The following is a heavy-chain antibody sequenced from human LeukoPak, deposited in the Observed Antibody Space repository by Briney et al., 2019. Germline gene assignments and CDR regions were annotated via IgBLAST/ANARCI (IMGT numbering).Heavy chain of an antibody. Sequence: GGSLRLSCTASGFIFSSYGMHWVRQAPGKGLEWVAVISYDGSNKYYADSVKGRFTISRDNSKNTLYLQMNSLRAEDTAVYYCAKDRSQYDFWSGYYYYGMDVWGQGTTVTVSS. CDR3: AKDRSQYDFWSGYYYYGMDV. D-gene: IGHD3-3*01. J-gene: IGHJ6*02. CDR2: ISYDGSNK. CDR1: GFIFSSYG. V-gene: IGHV3-30*18.